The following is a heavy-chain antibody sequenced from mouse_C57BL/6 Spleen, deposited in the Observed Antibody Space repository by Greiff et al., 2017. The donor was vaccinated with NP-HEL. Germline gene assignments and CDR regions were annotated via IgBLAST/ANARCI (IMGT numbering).Heavy chain of an antibody. CDR3: ARENYDYSAWFAY. D-gene: IGHD2-4*01. CDR2: ISSGGSYT. Sequence: DVHLVESGGDLVKPGGSLKLSCAASGFTFSSYGMSWVRQTPDKRLEWVATISSGGSYTYYPDSVKGRFTISRDNAKNTLYLQMSSLKSEDTAMYYCARENYDYSAWFAYWGQGTLVTVSA. J-gene: IGHJ3*01. CDR1: GFTFSSYG. V-gene: IGHV5-6*01.